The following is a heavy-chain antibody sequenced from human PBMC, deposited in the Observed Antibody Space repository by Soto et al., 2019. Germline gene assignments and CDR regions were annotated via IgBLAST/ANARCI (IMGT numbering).Heavy chain of an antibody. V-gene: IGHV3-30*03. CDR1: EFTFSNYA. J-gene: IGHJ4*02. CDR2: ISYDGNNK. Sequence: QVQLVESGGGAVQPGGSRRLSCAASEFTFSNYAMQWVRQAPGTGLQWLAVISYDGNNKYYADSVEGRLTISRDTSKNTMYLQMNSLRLEYTAVYYCARGPSYSDSYFVHWRQGTLVTVSS. D-gene: IGHD4-17*01. CDR3: ARGPSYSDSYFVH.